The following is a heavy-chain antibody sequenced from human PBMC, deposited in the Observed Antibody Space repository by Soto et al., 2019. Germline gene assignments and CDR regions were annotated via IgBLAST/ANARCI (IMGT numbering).Heavy chain of an antibody. CDR3: ARGVTVFGLVSRFWFDP. D-gene: IGHD3-3*01. V-gene: IGHV4-30-4*01. CDR2: IYNSGIT. CDR1: GGSISSGDYS. J-gene: IGHJ5*02. Sequence: SETLSLTCTVSGGSISSGDYSWSWVRQSPGKGLEWIGHIYNSGITYYNPSLKSRVVISIDTSRNQFSLRLNSLTAADRAVYFCARGVTVFGLVSRFWFDPWGQGTVVTVST.